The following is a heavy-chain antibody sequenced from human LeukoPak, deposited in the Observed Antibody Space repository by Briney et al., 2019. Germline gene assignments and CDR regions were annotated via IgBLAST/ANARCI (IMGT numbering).Heavy chain of an antibody. CDR2: IIPIFGTA. D-gene: IGHD6-19*01. CDR1: GGTFSSYA. J-gene: IGHJ6*04. CDR3: ASGGIAVAASCYYYCMDV. Sequence: GASVNVSCKPSGGTFSSYAISWVRQAPGQRLEWMGGIIPIFGTANYAQKFQGRVTITADESTSTAYMELSSLRSEDTAVYYCASGGIAVAASCYYYCMDVWGKGTTVTVSS. V-gene: IGHV1-69*01.